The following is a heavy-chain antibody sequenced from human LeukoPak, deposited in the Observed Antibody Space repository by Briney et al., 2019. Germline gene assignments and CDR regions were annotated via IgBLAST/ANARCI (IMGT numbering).Heavy chain of an antibody. CDR2: ISYDGSNK. D-gene: IGHD4-17*01. V-gene: IGHV3-30-3*01. CDR3: SLRFWFDP. CDR1: GFTFSSYA. Sequence: GGSLRLSCAASGFTFSSYAMHWVRQAPGKGLEWVAVISYDGSNKYYADSVKGRFTISRDNSKNTLYLQMNSLRAEDTAVYYCSLRFWFDPWGQGTRSPSPQ. J-gene: IGHJ5*02.